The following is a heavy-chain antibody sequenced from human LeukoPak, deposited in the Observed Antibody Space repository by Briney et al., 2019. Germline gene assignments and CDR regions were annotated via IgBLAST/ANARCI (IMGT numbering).Heavy chain of an antibody. J-gene: IGHJ4*02. D-gene: IGHD3-9*01. V-gene: IGHV3-23*01. CDR2: ISGSGGST. CDR1: GFTFSSYA. Sequence: PGGSLRLSCAASGFTFSSYAMSWVRQAPGKGLEWVSAISGSGGSTNYADSVKGRFTISRDNSKNTLYLQMNSLRAEDTAVYYCAKESSYYDILTGYYSRSFDYWGQGTLVTVSS. CDR3: AKESSYYDILTGYYSRSFDY.